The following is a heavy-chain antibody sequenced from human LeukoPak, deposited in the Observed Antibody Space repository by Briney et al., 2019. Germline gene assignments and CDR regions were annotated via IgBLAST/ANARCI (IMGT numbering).Heavy chain of an antibody. Sequence: SETLSLTCAVYGGSFSGYYWSWIRQPPGKGLEWIGEINHSGSTNYNPSLKSRVTITVDTSKNQFSLKLSSVTAADTAVYYCARPRYSYGLDAFDIWGQGTMVTVSS. D-gene: IGHD5-18*01. CDR3: ARPRYSYGLDAFDI. J-gene: IGHJ3*02. CDR1: GGSFSGYY. CDR2: INHSGST. V-gene: IGHV4-34*01.